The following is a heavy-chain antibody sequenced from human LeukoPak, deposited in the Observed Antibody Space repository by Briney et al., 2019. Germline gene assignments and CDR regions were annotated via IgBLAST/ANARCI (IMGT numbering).Heavy chain of an antibody. V-gene: IGHV1-46*01. D-gene: IGHD5-12*01. CDR1: GYTFTSYY. Sequence: ASVKVSCKASGYTFTSYYMHWVRQAPGQGLEWMGIINPSDGSTTYAQKFQGRVTMTRDTSTSTVYMELSSLRSEDTAVYYCARDRYSGYDLVGDFDYWGQGTLVTVSS. J-gene: IGHJ4*02. CDR2: INPSDGST. CDR3: ARDRYSGYDLVGDFDY.